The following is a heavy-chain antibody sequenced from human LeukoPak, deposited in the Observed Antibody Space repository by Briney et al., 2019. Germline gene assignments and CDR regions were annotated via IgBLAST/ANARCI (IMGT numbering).Heavy chain of an antibody. CDR2: ISYDGSNK. D-gene: IGHD6-13*01. CDR1: GFTFSSYG. Sequence: PGGSLRLSCAASGFTFSSYGMHWVRQAPGKGLEWVAVISYDGSNKYYAYSVKGRFTISRDNSKNTLYLQMNSLRAEDTAVYYCAKEQTPTRSSSWWTNDAFDIWGQGTMVTVSS. V-gene: IGHV3-30*18. CDR3: AKEQTPTRSSSWWTNDAFDI. J-gene: IGHJ3*02.